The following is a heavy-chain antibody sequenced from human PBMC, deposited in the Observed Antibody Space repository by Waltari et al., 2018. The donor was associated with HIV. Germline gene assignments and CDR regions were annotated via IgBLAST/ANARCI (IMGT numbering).Heavy chain of an antibody. CDR3: ARGPLRRSYYDSSSLRGAFDI. D-gene: IGHD3-22*01. J-gene: IGHJ3*02. Sequence: QVQLQQWGAGLLKPSETLSLTCAVYGGSFSGSYWSWIRQPPGKGLGWIGEINHSESINYNPSLKGRVTISVDTSKNQFSLKLSFVTAADTAVYYCARGPLRRSYYDSSSLRGAFDIWGQGTMVTVSS. CDR2: INHSESI. V-gene: IGHV4-34*01. CDR1: GGSFSGSY.